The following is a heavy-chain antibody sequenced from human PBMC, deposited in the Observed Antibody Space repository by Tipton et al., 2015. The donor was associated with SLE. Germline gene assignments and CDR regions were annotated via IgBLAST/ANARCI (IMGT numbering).Heavy chain of an antibody. J-gene: IGHJ4*02. V-gene: IGHV1-18*01. CDR1: GYTFNTFG. CDR3: ARDEIGFKASFDY. CDR2: ISGYNGNT. Sequence: QLVQSGPEVKQPGSSVKVSCKTSGYTFNTFGISWVRQAPGQGLEWMGWISGYNGNTEYAQKFQGRITMTTDTSTSTAYMVLGSLRSDDTAIYYCARDEIGFKASFDYWGQGTLVTVSS. D-gene: IGHD2-21*01.